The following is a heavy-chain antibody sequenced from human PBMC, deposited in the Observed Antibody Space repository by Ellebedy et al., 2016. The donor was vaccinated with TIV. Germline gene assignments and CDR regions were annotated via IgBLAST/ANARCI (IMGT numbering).Heavy chain of an antibody. CDR2: IGGSGHTI. CDR3: AKHDYCSITACPFDY. D-gene: IGHD2-2*01. V-gene: IGHV3-23*01. J-gene: IGHJ4*02. CDR1: GFTFSSCA. Sequence: GGSLRLXCVASGFTFSSCAMTWVRQAPGKGLEWVSVIGGSGHTIYYADSVKGRFTISRDNSKNTLYLQMNSLRAEDTAVYYCAKHDYCSITACPFDYWGQGTLVPVSS.